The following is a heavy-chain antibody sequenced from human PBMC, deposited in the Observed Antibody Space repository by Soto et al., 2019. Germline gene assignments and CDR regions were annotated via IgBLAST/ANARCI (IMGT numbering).Heavy chain of an antibody. D-gene: IGHD5-12*01. CDR2: ISSSSSYI. Sequence: EVQLVESGGGLVKPGGSLRLSCAASGFTFSSYSMNWVRQAPGKGLEWVSSISSSSSYIYYADSVKGRFTISRDNAKNSLYLKMNSLRAEDTDVYYCARDERRRDGYNMMDYWGQGTLVTVSS. J-gene: IGHJ4*02. V-gene: IGHV3-21*01. CDR3: ARDERRRDGYNMMDY. CDR1: GFTFSSYS.